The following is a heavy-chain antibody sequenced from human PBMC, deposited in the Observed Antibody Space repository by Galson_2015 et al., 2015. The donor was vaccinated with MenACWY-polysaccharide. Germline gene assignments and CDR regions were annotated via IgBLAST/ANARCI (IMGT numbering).Heavy chain of an antibody. D-gene: IGHD2-2*01. V-gene: IGHV3-23*01. CDR3: ARGYYCSSTSCYGPPNWFDP. J-gene: IGHJ5*02. CDR2: ISGSGGST. Sequence: QAPGKGLEWVSAISGSGGSTYYADSVKGRFTISRDNAKNSLYLQMNSLRDEDTAVYYCARGYYCSSTSCYGPPNWFDPWGQGTLVTVSS.